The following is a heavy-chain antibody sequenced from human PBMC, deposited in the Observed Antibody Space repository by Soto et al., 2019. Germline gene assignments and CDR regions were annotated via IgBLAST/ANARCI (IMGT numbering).Heavy chain of an antibody. J-gene: IGHJ6*02. V-gene: IGHV1-18*01. CDR3: AMVDVYVTPSRQDV. D-gene: IGHD2-8*01. Sequence: QVQLVQSGAEVKNPGASVKVSCKASGCTFTRYGIGWAREAPGQGLEWMGWINTYNGNTNYAQNVQGRVTLTTDTSTSTAYMELRSLRSNDTAIYYCAMVDVYVTPSRQDVWGQGTTVIVSS. CDR1: GCTFTRYG. CDR2: INTYNGNT.